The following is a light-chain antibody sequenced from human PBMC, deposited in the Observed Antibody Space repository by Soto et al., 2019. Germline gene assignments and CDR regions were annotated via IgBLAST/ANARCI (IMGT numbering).Light chain of an antibody. CDR3: QQYGSSPRT. Sequence: EIVLTQSPGPLSLSPGERATLSCRASQSVSSSYLAWYQQKPGQAPRLLIYGASSRATGIPDRFSGSGSGKDFTLTIRSLEPEDFAVYYCQQYGSSPRTFGQGTKLEI. J-gene: IGKJ2*01. CDR2: GAS. CDR1: QSVSSSY. V-gene: IGKV3-20*01.